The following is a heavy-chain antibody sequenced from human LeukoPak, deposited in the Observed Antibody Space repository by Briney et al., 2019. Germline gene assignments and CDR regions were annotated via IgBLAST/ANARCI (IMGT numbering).Heavy chain of an antibody. V-gene: IGHV3-7*04. CDR2: IKQDGSKK. CDR3: TRVGYIDEGIDY. J-gene: IGHJ4*02. CDR1: GFTFSSHW. Sequence: PGGSLRLSCAASGFTFSSHWMHWVRQAPGKGLEWVANIKQDGSKKPYVDSVKGRFTISRDNAKNSLYLQMNSLRAEDTAIYYCTRVGYIDEGIDYWGQGTLVTVSS. D-gene: IGHD5-24*01.